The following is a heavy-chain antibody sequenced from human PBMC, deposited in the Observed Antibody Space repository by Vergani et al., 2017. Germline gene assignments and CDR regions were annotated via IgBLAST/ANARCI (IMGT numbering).Heavy chain of an antibody. CDR2: IKQDGNEK. D-gene: IGHD6-13*01. V-gene: IGHV3-7*01. CDR1: GFTFSSYW. J-gene: IGHJ6*02. Sequence: EVQLVESGGGLVQPGGSLRLSCAASGFTFSSYWMSWVRQAPGKGLEWVANIKQDGNEKYYVDSVKGRFTISRDNAKNSLYLQMNSLRAEDTAVYYCAREIYSSSWSNYYYYGMDVWGQGTTVTVSS. CDR3: AREIYSSSWSNYYYYGMDV.